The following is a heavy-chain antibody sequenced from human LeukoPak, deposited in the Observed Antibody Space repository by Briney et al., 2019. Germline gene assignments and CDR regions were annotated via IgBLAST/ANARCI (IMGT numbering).Heavy chain of an antibody. D-gene: IGHD6-19*01. CDR2: IIPIFGTA. J-gene: IGHJ4*02. V-gene: IGHV1-69*13. CDR1: GGTFSSYA. Sequence: GASVKVSCKASGGTFSSYAISWVRQAPGQGLEWMGGIIPIFGTANYAQKFQGRVTITADESTSTAYMELSSLRSEDTAVYYCASQQWLVYTLAYWGQGTLVTVSS. CDR3: ASQQWLVYTLAY.